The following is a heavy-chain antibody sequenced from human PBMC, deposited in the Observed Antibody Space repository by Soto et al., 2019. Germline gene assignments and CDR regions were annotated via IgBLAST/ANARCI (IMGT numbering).Heavy chain of an antibody. CDR2: ISAYNGNKNT. Sequence: QVQLVQSGAEVKKPGASVKVSCKASGYTFTSYGISWVRQAPGQGLEWMGWISAYNGNKNTNYAQKLQGRGTMTTXPXXSTANRELRSRRSDDTTAYYCARDPRTGTTISFDYWGQGALVTVSS. CDR1: GYTFTSYG. J-gene: IGHJ4*02. CDR3: ARDPRTGTTISFDY. D-gene: IGHD1-1*01. V-gene: IGHV1-18*01.